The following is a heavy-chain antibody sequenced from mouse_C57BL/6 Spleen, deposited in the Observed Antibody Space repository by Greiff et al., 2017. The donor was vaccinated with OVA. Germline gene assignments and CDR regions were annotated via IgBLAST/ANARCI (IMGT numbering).Heavy chain of an antibody. Sequence: VQLQQPGPELVKPGASVKISCKASGYAFSSYWMDWVKQRPGKGLEWIGRIYPGDGDTNYNGKFKGKATLTADKSSSTAYMQLSSLTSEDSAVYFCAREGTGRADYFAYWGQGTPLTVSS. D-gene: IGHD1-1*01. J-gene: IGHJ2*01. CDR3: AREGTGRADYFAY. V-gene: IGHV1-82*01. CDR2: IYPGDGDT. CDR1: GYAFSSYW.